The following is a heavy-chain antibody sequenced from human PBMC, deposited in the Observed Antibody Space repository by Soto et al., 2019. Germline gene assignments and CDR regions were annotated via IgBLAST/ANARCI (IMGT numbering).Heavy chain of an antibody. D-gene: IGHD5-12*01. CDR3: ARHHGPTTSENWFDP. V-gene: IGHV1-18*04. CDR2: ISTYSGDT. CDR1: GYTFTSYG. Sequence: ASVKVSCKASGYTFTSYGISWARQAPGQGLEWMGWISTYSGDTKYAQKFQGRVTMTTDTSTTTAYLELRSLRSDDTAVYYCARHHGPTTSENWFDPWGQGTLVTVSS. J-gene: IGHJ5*02.